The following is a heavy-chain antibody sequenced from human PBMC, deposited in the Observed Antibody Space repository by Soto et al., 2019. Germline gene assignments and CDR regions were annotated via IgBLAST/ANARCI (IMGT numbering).Heavy chain of an antibody. CDR3: ARDPHGSGRFDY. J-gene: IGHJ4*02. CDR1: EITFSSYS. Sequence: PGGSLRLSCAAAEITFSSYSRNWVRQAPGKGLEWVSYISSSSSTIYYADSVKGRFTISRDNAKNSLYLQMNSLRDEDTAVYYCARDPHGSGRFDYWGQGTLVTVSS. V-gene: IGHV3-48*02. D-gene: IGHD3-10*01. CDR2: ISSSSSTI.